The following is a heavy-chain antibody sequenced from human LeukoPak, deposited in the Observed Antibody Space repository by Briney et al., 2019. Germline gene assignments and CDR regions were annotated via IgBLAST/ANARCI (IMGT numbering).Heavy chain of an antibody. CDR1: GFTFSSYA. Sequence: PGGSLRLSCAASGFTFSSYAMRWVRQAPGKGLEWVSAISGSGGSTYYADSVKGRFTISRDNAKNTLYLQMNSLRAEDTAVYYCAKGAPDYDFWSGYRNTYYYYGMDVWGQGTTVTVSS. V-gene: IGHV3-23*01. CDR2: ISGSGGST. CDR3: AKGAPDYDFWSGYRNTYYYYGMDV. J-gene: IGHJ6*02. D-gene: IGHD3-3*01.